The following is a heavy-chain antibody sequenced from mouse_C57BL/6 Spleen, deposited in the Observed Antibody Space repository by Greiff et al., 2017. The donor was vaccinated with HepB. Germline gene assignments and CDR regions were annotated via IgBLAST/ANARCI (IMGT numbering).Heavy chain of an antibody. CDR3: ARDDFGITYFDY. CDR1: GYTFTSYW. CDR2: INPSSGYT. J-gene: IGHJ2*01. Sequence: VQLQQSGAELAKPGASVKLSCKASGYTFTSYWMHWVKKRPGQGLEWIGYINPSSGYTKYNQKFKDKATLTADKSSSTVYMELSSLTYEDSAVYYCARDDFGITYFDYWGQGTTLTVSS. D-gene: IGHD1-1*01. V-gene: IGHV1-7*01.